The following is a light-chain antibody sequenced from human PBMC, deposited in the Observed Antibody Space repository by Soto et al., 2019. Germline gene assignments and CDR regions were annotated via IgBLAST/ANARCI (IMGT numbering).Light chain of an antibody. Sequence: QSVLTQPASVSGSPGQSITISCTGTSCDVGGYNYVSWYQQHPGKAPKLMIYDVSYRPSGVSNRFSGSKSGNTASLTISGLQAEDEADYYCTSYTSSSTLEVFGGGTKLTVL. V-gene: IGLV2-14*01. CDR1: SCDVGGYNY. CDR3: TSYTSSSTLEV. CDR2: DVS. J-gene: IGLJ2*01.